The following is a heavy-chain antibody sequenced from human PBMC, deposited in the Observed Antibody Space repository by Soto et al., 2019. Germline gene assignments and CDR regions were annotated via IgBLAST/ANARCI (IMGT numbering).Heavy chain of an antibody. CDR1: GFTFSSYA. CDR3: AKALGLRFLEFEAS. J-gene: IGHJ5*02. V-gene: IGHV3-23*01. D-gene: IGHD3-3*01. Sequence: EVQLLESGGGLVQPGGSLRLSCAASGFTFSSYAMSWVRQAPGKGLEWVSAISGSGGSTYYADSVKGRFTISRDNSKNTLYLQMHSLRAEDTAVYYCAKALGLRFLEFEASWGQGTLVTVSS. CDR2: ISGSGGST.